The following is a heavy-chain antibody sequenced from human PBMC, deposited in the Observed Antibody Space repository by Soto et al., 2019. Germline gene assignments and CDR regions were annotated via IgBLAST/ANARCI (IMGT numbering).Heavy chain of an antibody. J-gene: IGHJ6*02. D-gene: IGHD5-12*01. CDR2: IYPGDSDT. CDR1: GYSFTSYW. V-gene: IGHV5-51*01. Sequence: PGESLKISCKGSGYSFTSYWIGWVRQMPGKGLEWMGIIYPGDSDTRYSPSFQGQVTISADKSISTAYLQWSSLKASDTAMYYCARGPRGRYSGYDSPVTYYYYGKDVWGQGTTVTVSS. CDR3: ARGPRGRYSGYDSPVTYYYYGKDV.